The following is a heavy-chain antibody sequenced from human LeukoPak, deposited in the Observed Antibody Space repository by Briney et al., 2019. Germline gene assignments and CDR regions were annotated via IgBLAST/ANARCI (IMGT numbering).Heavy chain of an antibody. J-gene: IGHJ3*02. Sequence: GGSLRLSCAASGFTFSDYYMSWIRQAPGEGLEWVSYNSSSSSYTNYADSVKGRFTISRANAKNSLYLQMNSLRAEDTAVYYCASRWGDAFDIWGQGTMVTVSS. CDR1: GFTFSDYY. D-gene: IGHD3-16*01. CDR2: NSSSSSYT. V-gene: IGHV3-11*06. CDR3: ASRWGDAFDI.